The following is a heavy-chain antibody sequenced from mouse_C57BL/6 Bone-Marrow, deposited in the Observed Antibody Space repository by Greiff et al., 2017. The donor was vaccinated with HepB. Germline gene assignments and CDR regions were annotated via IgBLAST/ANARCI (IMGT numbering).Heavy chain of an antibody. V-gene: IGHV1-85*01. Sequence: VQLQESGPELVKPGASVKLSCKASGYTFTSYDINWVKQRPGQGLEWIGWIYPRDGSTKYNEKFKGKATLTVDTSSSTAYMELHSLTSEDSAVYFCARRGITTASYWYFDVWGTGTTVTVSS. CDR3: ARRGITTASYWYFDV. J-gene: IGHJ1*03. CDR2: IYPRDGST. CDR1: GYTFTSYD. D-gene: IGHD1-2*01.